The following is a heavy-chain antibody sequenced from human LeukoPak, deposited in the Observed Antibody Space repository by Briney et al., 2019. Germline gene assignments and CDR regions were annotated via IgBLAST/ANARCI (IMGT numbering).Heavy chain of an antibody. CDR2: INHSGST. CDR1: GGSFSGYY. Sequence: SETLSLTCAVYGGSFSGYYWSWIRQPPGKGLEWIGEINHSGSTNYNPSLKSRVTISVDTSKNQFSLKLSSVTAADTAVYYCASETKGYMDVWGKGTTVTVSS. V-gene: IGHV4-34*01. CDR3: ASETKGYMDV. J-gene: IGHJ6*03. D-gene: IGHD1-1*01.